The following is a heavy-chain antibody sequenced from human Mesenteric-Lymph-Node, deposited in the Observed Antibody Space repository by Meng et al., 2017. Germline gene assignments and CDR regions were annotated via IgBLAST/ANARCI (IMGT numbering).Heavy chain of an antibody. V-gene: IGHV4-4*02. D-gene: IGHD4-17*01. Sequence: QGPLQGAGPGLVNPSGTLSVTCAGSGGSISSSNWGSWVRQPPGKGLEWIGEIYHSGRTNYNPSVKSRVSMSVDKSQNHFSLRLSSVTAADTAVYYCTTLYGDSISWGQGTLVTVSS. CDR2: IYHSGRT. J-gene: IGHJ4*02. CDR3: TTLYGDSIS. CDR1: GGSISSSNW.